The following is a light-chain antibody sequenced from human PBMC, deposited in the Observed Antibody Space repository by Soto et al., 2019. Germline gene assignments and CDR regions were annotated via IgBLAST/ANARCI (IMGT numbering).Light chain of an antibody. CDR2: KAS. J-gene: IGKJ1*01. CDR1: QSISSW. V-gene: IGKV1-5*03. CDR3: QQYKNYTWT. Sequence: DIQMTQSPSSLSASIGDRVTITCRASQSISSWLAWYQQKPGKAPNLLIYKASTLESGVPSRFSGSGSGTEFTLTISSLQPDDFATDYCQQYKNYTWTFGPGTKVEIK.